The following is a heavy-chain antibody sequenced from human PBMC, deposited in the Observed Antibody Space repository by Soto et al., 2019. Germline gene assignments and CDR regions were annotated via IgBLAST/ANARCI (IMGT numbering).Heavy chain of an antibody. CDR3: ARGQLWSPREYYYYYGMDV. D-gene: IGHD5-18*01. CDR1: GGTCSIYA. V-gene: IGHV1-69*13. J-gene: IGHJ6*02. CDR2: IIPIFGTA. Sequence: SVKVSCKASGGTCSIYAISWVLQSPLQWLEWMGGIIPIFGTANYAQKFQGRVTITADESTSTAYMELSSLRSEDTAVYYCARGQLWSPREYYYYYGMDVWGQGTTVTVSS.